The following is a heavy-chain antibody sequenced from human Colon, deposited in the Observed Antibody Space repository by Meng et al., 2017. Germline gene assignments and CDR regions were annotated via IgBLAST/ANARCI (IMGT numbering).Heavy chain of an antibody. CDR3: ARDRASPRGGIAAERFDY. CDR1: GYTFTSYG. Sequence: ASVKVSCKASGYTFTSYGISWVRQAPGQGLEWMGWISAYNGNTNYAQKLQGRVTMTTDTSTSTAYMELRSLGSDDTAVYYCARDRASPRGGIAAERFDYWGQGTLVTVSS. V-gene: IGHV1-18*01. D-gene: IGHD6-13*01. CDR2: ISAYNGNT. J-gene: IGHJ4*02.